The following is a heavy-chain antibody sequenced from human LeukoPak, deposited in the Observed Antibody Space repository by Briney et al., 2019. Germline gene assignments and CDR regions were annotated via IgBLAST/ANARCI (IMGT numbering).Heavy chain of an antibody. V-gene: IGHV4-30-2*01. J-gene: IGHJ6*03. Sequence: SETLSLTCTVSGGSISSGGYYWSWIRQPPGKGLEWIGYIYHSGSTYYNPSLKSRVTISVDTSKNQFSLKLSSVTAADTAVYYCARHVVLVALSYMDVWGKGTTVTVSS. CDR1: GGSISSGGYY. CDR3: ARHVVLVALSYMDV. D-gene: IGHD2-21*01. CDR2: IYHSGST.